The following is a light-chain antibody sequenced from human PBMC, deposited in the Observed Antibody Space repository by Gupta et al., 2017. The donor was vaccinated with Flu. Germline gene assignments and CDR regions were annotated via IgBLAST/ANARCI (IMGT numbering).Light chain of an antibody. J-gene: IGKJ1*01. CDR1: QGLVYSDGNTY. V-gene: IGKV2-30*01. CDR2: QVS. Sequence: VVMTQSPLSLPVTLGQPASISCRSSQGLVYSDGNTYLHWFQQRPGQSPRRLIHQVSHRESGVPDRFSGGGSGTDFTLKISRVEAEDVGIYFCRQGAHWPWAFGQGTTVEIK. CDR3: RQGAHWPWA.